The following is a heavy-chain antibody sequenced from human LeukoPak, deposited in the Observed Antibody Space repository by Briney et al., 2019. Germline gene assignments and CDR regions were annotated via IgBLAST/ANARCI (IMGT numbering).Heavy chain of an antibody. V-gene: IGHV1-69*05. CDR2: IIPIFGTA. CDR3: ARDSGYSGYGPQYYYYYYYMDV. J-gene: IGHJ6*03. CDR1: GGTFSSYA. Sequence: SVKVSCKASGGTFSSYAISWVRQAPGQGLEWMGGIIPIFGTANYAQKFQGRVTITTDESTSTAYMELSSLRSEDTAVYYCARDSGYSGYGPQYYYYYYYMDVWGKGTAVTVSS. D-gene: IGHD5-12*01.